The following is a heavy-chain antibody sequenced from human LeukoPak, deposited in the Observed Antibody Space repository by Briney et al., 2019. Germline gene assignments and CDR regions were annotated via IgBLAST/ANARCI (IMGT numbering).Heavy chain of an antibody. CDR2: ISSNGGSP. J-gene: IGHJ6*02. Sequence: GGSLRLSCAASGLTFSSYAMHWVRQAPGKGLEYVSAISSNGGSPYYANSVKGRFTISRDNSKNTLYLQMGSLRAEDMAVYYCARGGEEWELPGRYYYYYGMDVWGQGTTVTVSS. V-gene: IGHV3-64*01. CDR3: ARGGEEWELPGRYYYYYGMDV. CDR1: GLTFSSYA. D-gene: IGHD1-26*01.